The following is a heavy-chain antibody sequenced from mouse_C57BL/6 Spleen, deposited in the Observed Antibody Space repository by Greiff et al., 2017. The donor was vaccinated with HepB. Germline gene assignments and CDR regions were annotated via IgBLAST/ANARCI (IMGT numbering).Heavy chain of an antibody. Sequence: ESGPGLVKPSQSLSLPCSVPGYSITSGYYWNWIRQFPGNKLEWMGYISYDGSNNYNPSLKNRISITRDTSKNQFFLQLNSVTTEDTATYYCARVDDGYYFHYFDYWGQGTTLTVSS. CDR2: ISYDGSN. J-gene: IGHJ2*01. CDR3: ARVDDGYYFHYFDY. D-gene: IGHD2-3*01. CDR1: GYSITSGYY. V-gene: IGHV3-6*01.